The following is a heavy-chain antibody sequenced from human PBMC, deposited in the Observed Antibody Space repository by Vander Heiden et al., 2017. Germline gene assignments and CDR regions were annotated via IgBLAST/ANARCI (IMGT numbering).Heavy chain of an antibody. Sequence: EVQLVESRGGLIQPGGPLRLSCAASGVTVNNNHMSWVRQAPGKGLEWVSVIYGGGTTFYADSVKGRFTVSRDNSKNTLSLQMNSLRADDTAVYYCGRGYYGMDVWGQGTTVTVSS. CDR3: GRGYYGMDV. CDR1: GVTVNNNH. CDR2: IYGGGTT. V-gene: IGHV3-53*01. J-gene: IGHJ6*02.